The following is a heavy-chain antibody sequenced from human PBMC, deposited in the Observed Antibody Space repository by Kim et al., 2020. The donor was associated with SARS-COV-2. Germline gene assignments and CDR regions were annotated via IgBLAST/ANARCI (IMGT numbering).Heavy chain of an antibody. CDR1: GFIFSDHY. CDR3: ARATSANNHWYFEL. D-gene: IGHD5-12*01. V-gene: IGHV3-72*01. CDR2: IRKKPNSYTT. Sequence: GGSLRLSCAASGFIFSDHYMDWVRQAPGKGLEWVARIRKKPNSYTTEHAASVKGRFTISRDDSKNSVYLQMNSLKTEDTAVYYCARATSANNHWYFELWGRGHLVTVSS. J-gene: IGHJ2*01.